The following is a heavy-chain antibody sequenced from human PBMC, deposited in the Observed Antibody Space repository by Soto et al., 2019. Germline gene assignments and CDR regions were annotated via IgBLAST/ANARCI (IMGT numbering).Heavy chain of an antibody. CDR1: GFTLSKFA. V-gene: IGHV3-23*01. D-gene: IGHD5-18*01. J-gene: IGHJ4*02. Sequence: VQLLESGGTSVRPGGSLRLSCAASGFTLSKFAMSWVRQAPGKGLEWVSTISGSADITFNADSVKGRFTTSRDNSKNTLFVQMDSLRVEDTAVYYCAKDIAAGQGYRIFDSWGQGTLVTVSS. CDR2: ISGSADIT. CDR3: AKDIAAGQGYRIFDS.